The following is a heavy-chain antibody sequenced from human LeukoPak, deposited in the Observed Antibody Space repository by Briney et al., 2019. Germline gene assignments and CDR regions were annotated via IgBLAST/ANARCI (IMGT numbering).Heavy chain of an antibody. V-gene: IGHV3-21*04. CDR2: ISSSSGYI. CDR1: GFTFSSYS. Sequence: PGGSLRLSCAASGFTFSSYSMNWVRQAPGKGLEWVSSISSSSGYICYADSVKGRFTISRDNSKNTLYLQMNSLRAEDTAVYYCASLDFPLAFDIWGQGTMVTVSS. CDR3: ASLDFPLAFDI. D-gene: IGHD3/OR15-3a*01. J-gene: IGHJ3*02.